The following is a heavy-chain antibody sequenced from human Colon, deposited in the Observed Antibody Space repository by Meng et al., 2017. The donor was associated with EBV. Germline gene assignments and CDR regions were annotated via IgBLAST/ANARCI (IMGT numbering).Heavy chain of an antibody. J-gene: IGHJ5*02. CDR2: IYHGGTT. Sequence: QLLPQESALGLVQPSQSLSLTCAVSGDSISSGDYSWSWIRQPPGQGLEWIGYIYHGGTTYNTSLKSRVTISVDNSKNQFSLRLTSVTAADTAVYYCARGPYCGGDCYWFDPWGQGTLVTVSS. CDR3: ARGPYCGGDCYWFDP. D-gene: IGHD2-21*02. CDR1: GDSISSGDYS. V-gene: IGHV4-30-2*01.